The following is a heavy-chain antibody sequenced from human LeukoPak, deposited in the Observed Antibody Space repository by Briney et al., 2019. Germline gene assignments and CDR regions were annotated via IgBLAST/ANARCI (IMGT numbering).Heavy chain of an antibody. J-gene: IGHJ4*02. V-gene: IGHV1-8*01. Sequence: ASAKVSCKTSGYSFTSYDMNWVRQAAGQGLEWMGWMNSKSGNAGYAQKFQGRVTMTRDTSISTAYMELSSLRSEDTAVYYCARGPTGQEVDFWGQGTLVTVSS. CDR1: GYSFTSYD. CDR2: MNSKSGNA. CDR3: ARGPTGQEVDF.